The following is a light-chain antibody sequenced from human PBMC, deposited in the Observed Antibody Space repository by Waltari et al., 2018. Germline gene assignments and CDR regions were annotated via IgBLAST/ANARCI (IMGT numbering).Light chain of an antibody. J-gene: IGKJ4*01. CDR1: QSVTNY. Sequence: DIVLTQSPAILSLSPGERASLSCRASQSVTNYLAWYHQKPGQAPRLLIYDTPNRATGIPARFSGSGFGTDFTLTISSLEPEDFAVYYCQQRRDWPLTFGGGTKVEIK. CDR3: QQRRDWPLT. V-gene: IGKV3-11*01. CDR2: DTP.